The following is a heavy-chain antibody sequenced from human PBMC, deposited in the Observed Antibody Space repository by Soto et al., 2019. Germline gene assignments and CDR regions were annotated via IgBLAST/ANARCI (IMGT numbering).Heavy chain of an antibody. Sequence: QVHLVQSGAEVKKPGASVKVSCKASGYVFTGYYIHWVRQAPGQGLEGMGWINPKSGGANIAQKFQGWVTMTRDNSISTTYMEVNRLTSNDTAVYYCVRDYYDGSASYGFEFWGQGTPVTVAS. J-gene: IGHJ3*01. CDR1: GYVFTGYY. CDR3: VRDYYDGSASYGFEF. D-gene: IGHD3-22*01. V-gene: IGHV1-2*04. CDR2: INPKSGGA.